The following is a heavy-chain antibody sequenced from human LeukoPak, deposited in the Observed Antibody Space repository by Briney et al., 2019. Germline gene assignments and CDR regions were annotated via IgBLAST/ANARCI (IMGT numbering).Heavy chain of an antibody. CDR2: ISYDGSNK. CDR1: GFTFSSYA. J-gene: IGHJ5*02. V-gene: IGHV3-30-3*01. Sequence: PGRSLRLSCAASGFTFSSYAMHWVRQAPGKGLEWVAVISYDGSNKYYADSVKGRFTISRDNSKNTLYLQMNSLRAEDTAVYYCAREDQAVAETWGQGTLVTVSS. D-gene: IGHD6-19*01. CDR3: AREDQAVAET.